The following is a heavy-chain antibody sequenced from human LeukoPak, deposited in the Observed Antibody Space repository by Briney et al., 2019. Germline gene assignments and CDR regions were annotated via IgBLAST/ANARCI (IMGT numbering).Heavy chain of an antibody. J-gene: IGHJ4*02. CDR2: IILNNGAT. V-gene: IGHV1-2*06. Sequence: GASVKVSCKASGFTFTDYYLHWVRRAPGQGLEWMGRIILNNGATNYAQKFQGRVTLTRDTSISTAHMELSRQTSDDTAVYYCATDGGKHNFDYWGQGTLVTVSS. CDR1: GFTFTDYY. CDR3: ATDGGKHNFDY. D-gene: IGHD1-26*01.